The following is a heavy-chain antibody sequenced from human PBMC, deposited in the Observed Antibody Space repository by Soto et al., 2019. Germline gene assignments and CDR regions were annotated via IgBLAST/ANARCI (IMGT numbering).Heavy chain of an antibody. CDR1: GFTFSSYA. CDR3: ARGGKGLLQPNWFDP. Sequence: PGGSLRLSCEASGFTFSSYAMHWVRQAPGKGLEWVAVISYDGSNKYYADFVKGRLSISRDNSKNTLYLQMNSLRAEDTAVYNCARGGKGLLQPNWFDPWGQGTLVTVSS. D-gene: IGHD3-22*01. V-gene: IGHV3-30*04. J-gene: IGHJ5*02. CDR2: ISYDGSNK.